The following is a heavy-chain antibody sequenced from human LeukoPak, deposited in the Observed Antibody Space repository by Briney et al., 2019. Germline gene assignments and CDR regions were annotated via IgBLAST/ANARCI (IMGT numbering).Heavy chain of an antibody. CDR1: GGSFGGYY. CDR2: INHSGST. D-gene: IGHD5-24*01. J-gene: IGHJ4*02. V-gene: IGHV4-34*01. CDR3: AREMATTSDY. Sequence: SETLSLTCAVYGGSFGGYYWSWIRQPPGKGLEWIGEINHSGSTNYNPSLKSRVTISVDTSKNQFSLKLSSVTAADTAVYYCAREMATTSDYWGQGTLVTVSS.